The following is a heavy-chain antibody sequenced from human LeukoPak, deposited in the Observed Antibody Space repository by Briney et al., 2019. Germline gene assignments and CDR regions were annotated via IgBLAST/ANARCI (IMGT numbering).Heavy chain of an antibody. V-gene: IGHV4-61*02. CDR3: ARDVWFGAGRTFDY. CDR1: GGSISSGSYY. CDR2: IYTSGST. D-gene: IGHD3-10*01. Sequence: SETLSLTCTVSGGSISSGSYYWSWIRQPAGKGLEWIGRIYTSGSTNYNPSLKSRVTISVDTSKNQFSLKLSSVTAADTAVYYCARDVWFGAGRTFDYWGQGTLVTVSS. J-gene: IGHJ4*02.